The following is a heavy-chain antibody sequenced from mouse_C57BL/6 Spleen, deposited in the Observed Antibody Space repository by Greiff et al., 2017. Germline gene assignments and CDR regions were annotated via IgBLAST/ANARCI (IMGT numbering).Heavy chain of an antibody. V-gene: IGHV1-36*01. J-gene: IGHJ2*01. CDR1: GYTFTSYW. Sequence: VQLQQPGAELVKPGASVKLSCKASGYTFTSYWMHWVKQSHGKSLEWIGLVYPYNGGTSYNQKFKGKATLTVDTSSSTAYMELNSLTSEDSAVYYCASERLRREYFDYWGQGTTLTVSS. CDR2: VYPYNGGT. D-gene: IGHD2-4*01. CDR3: ASERLRREYFDY.